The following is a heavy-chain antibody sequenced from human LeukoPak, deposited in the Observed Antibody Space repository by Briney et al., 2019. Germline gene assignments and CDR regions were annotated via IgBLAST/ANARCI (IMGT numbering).Heavy chain of an antibody. D-gene: IGHD6-19*01. V-gene: IGHV3-23*01. J-gene: IGHJ4*02. CDR1: GFTFSSYA. CDR3: AKDRKAKQWLVGARGFDY. Sequence: GGSLRLSCAASGFTFSSYAMSWVRQAPGKGLEWVSPISGSGGSTYYADSVKGRFTISRDNSKNTLYLQMNSLRAEDTAVYYCAKDRKAKQWLVGARGFDYWGQGTLVTVSS. CDR2: ISGSGGST.